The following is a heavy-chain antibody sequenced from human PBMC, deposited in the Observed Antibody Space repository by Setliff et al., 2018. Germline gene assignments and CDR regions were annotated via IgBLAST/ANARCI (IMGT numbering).Heavy chain of an antibody. V-gene: IGHV4-59*01. D-gene: IGHD3-10*01. CDR1: GFSISNYY. Sequence: SETLSLTCNVSGFSISNYYWSWIRQPPGKGLECIGYIQKSGGTNYNPSLKSRVTISVDTSTNQFSLKLRSVTAADTAVYYCARLSWDGLRYHGLDVWGQGTTVTVSS. CDR3: ARLSWDGLRYHGLDV. J-gene: IGHJ6*02. CDR2: IQKSGGT.